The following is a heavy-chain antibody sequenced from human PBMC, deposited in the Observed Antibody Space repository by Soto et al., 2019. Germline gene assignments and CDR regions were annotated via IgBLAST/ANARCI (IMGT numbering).Heavy chain of an antibody. J-gene: IGHJ4*02. CDR2: IYPGDSDT. V-gene: IGHV5-51*01. CDR3: AGWCSGGSCYSDYYFVS. D-gene: IGHD2-15*01. Sequence: QMPGKGLEWMGIIYPGDSDTRYSPSFQGQVTISADKSISTAYLQWSSLKASDTAMYYCAGWCSGGSCYSDYYFVSWGLGTLVTVFS.